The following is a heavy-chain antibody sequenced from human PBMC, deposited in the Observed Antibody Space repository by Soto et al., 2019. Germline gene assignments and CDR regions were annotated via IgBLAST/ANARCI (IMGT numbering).Heavy chain of an antibody. CDR1: GFAFSSYA. D-gene: IGHD5-12*01. CDR2: ISYDGRNK. J-gene: IGHJ6*02. Sequence: GGSLRLSCSASGFAFSSYAMHWVHQAPGKGLEWVAVISYDGRNKYYADSVKGRFTISRDNSKNKLYLQMNSLGAEDTAVYYCASIRGYSGYDTPYYYYGMDVWGQGTTVTVSS. V-gene: IGHV3-30*04. CDR3: ASIRGYSGYDTPYYYYGMDV.